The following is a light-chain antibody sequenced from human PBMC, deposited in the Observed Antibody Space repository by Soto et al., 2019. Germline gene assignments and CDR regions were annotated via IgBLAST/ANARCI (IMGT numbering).Light chain of an antibody. CDR3: QQYNNWPPT. J-gene: IGKJ1*01. V-gene: IGKV3D-15*01. Sequence: EIVMTQSPATLSVSPGERDTLSCRASQSVSGNLAWYQQKPGQAPRLLIYGASTRATGIPARFSGSGSGTELTLTISSLQSEDFAVYYCQQYNNWPPTFGQGTKVEIK. CDR1: QSVSGN. CDR2: GAS.